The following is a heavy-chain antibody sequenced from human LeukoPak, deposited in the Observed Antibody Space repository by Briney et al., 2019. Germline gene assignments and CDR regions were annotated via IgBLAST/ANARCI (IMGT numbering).Heavy chain of an antibody. CDR2: IYYSGST. Sequence: TSQTLSLTCTVSGGSISSGGYYWSWIRQHPGKGLEWIGYIYYSGSTYYNPSLKSRVTISVDTSKNQFSLKLSSVTAADTAVYYCASDYGVPNDAFDIWGQGTMVTVSS. V-gene: IGHV4-31*03. CDR1: GGSISSGGYY. D-gene: IGHD4-17*01. CDR3: ASDYGVPNDAFDI. J-gene: IGHJ3*02.